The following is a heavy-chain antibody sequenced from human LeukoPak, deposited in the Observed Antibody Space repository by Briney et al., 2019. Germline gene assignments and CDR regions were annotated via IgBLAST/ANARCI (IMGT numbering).Heavy chain of an antibody. CDR3: ASSGRSGSLDY. J-gene: IGHJ4*02. Sequence: GGSLRLSCAASGFTFSSYSMIWVRQAPGKGLEWVAVIWYDGSNKYYADSVKGRFTISRDNSKNTLYLQMNSLRAEDTAVYYCASSGRSGSLDYWGQGTLVTVSS. D-gene: IGHD6-19*01. CDR1: GFTFSSYS. CDR2: IWYDGSNK. V-gene: IGHV3-33*08.